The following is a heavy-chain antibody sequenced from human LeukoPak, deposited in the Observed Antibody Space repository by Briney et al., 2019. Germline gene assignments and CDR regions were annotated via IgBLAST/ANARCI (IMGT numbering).Heavy chain of an antibody. V-gene: IGHV1-24*01. Sequence: ASVKVSCKVSGYTLTELSMHWVRQAPGKGLEWMGGFDPEDGETIYTQKFQGRVTMTEDTSTDTAYMELSSLRSEDTAVYYCAFSSGSYSSEYFQHWGQGTLVTVSS. J-gene: IGHJ1*01. CDR2: FDPEDGET. D-gene: IGHD1-26*01. CDR1: GYTLTELS. CDR3: AFSSGSYSSEYFQH.